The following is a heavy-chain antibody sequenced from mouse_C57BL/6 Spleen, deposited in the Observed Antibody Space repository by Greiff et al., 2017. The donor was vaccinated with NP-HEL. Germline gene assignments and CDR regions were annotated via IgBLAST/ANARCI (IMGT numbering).Heavy chain of an antibody. CDR2: INPSSGYT. CDR3: ARPDTLLDYARDY. V-gene: IGHV1-4*01. J-gene: IGHJ4*01. CDR1: GYTFTSYT. D-gene: IGHD2-1*01. Sequence: QVQLQQSGAELARPGASVKMSCKASGYTFTSYTMHWVQQRPGQGLEWIGYINPSSGYTKYNQKFKDKATLTADKTSSTAYMQLSSLTSEDSAVYYCARPDTLLDYARDYWGQGTSVTVSS.